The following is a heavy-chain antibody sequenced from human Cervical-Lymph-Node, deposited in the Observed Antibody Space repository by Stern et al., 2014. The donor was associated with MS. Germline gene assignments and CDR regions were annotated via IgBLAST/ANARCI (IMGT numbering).Heavy chain of an antibody. Sequence: VQLVESGAGVKKPGASGKVSCKASGGTFSSYAISWVRQAPGQGLEWMGGIIPIFGTANYAQKFQGRVTITADESTSTAYMELSSLRSEDMAVYYCARSSIAAAGAPPPSFDYWGQGTLVTVSS. D-gene: IGHD6-13*01. V-gene: IGHV1-69*01. CDR2: IIPIFGTA. J-gene: IGHJ4*02. CDR3: ARSSIAAAGAPPPSFDY. CDR1: GGTFSSYA.